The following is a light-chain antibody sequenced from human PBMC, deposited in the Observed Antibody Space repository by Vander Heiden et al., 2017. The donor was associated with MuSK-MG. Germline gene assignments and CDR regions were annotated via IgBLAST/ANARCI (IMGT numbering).Light chain of an antibody. CDR2: DAS. CDR3: QQDYNYPWT. CDR1: QRVNSW. J-gene: IGKJ1*01. V-gene: IGKV1-5*01. Sequence: DIQMTQSPSTLSASVGDRVTITCRASQRVNSWLAWYQQKPGKAPNLLIYDASNLQSGVPSRFNGSGSGTEFTLTISSLQADDFATYYCQQDYNYPWTFGQGTKVEI.